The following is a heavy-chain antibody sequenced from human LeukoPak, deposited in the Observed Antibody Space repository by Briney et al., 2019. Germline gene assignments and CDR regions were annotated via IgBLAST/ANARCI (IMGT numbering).Heavy chain of an antibody. CDR3: TRHDYYRGAESYGGDY. Sequence: GGALRLSCAASVFTFISHVMHCGREAPGEGLESVSHIRYDGSKIHYAHSVKGTFTISRDNAKNSLSLQMKSLRADDTAVYFCTRHDYYRGAESYGGDYWGQGTLVTVSS. CDR1: VFTFISHV. D-gene: IGHD3-10*01. V-gene: IGHV3-33*01. CDR2: IRYDGSKI. J-gene: IGHJ4*02.